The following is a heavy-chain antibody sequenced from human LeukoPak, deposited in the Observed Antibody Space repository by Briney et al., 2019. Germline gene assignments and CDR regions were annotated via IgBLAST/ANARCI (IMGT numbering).Heavy chain of an antibody. CDR1: RFTFSTYA. Sequence: GGSLRLSCAASRFTFSTYAMNWVRQAPGRGLEWVSVIYSGGSTYYADSVKGRFTISRDNSKNTLYLQMNSLRTEDTAVYYCARDRVDYWGQGTLVTVSS. J-gene: IGHJ4*02. CDR3: ARDRVDY. D-gene: IGHD6-6*01. V-gene: IGHV3-66*02. CDR2: IYSGGST.